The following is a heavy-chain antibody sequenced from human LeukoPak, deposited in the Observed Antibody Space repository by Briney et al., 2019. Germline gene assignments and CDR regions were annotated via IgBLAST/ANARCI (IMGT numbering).Heavy chain of an antibody. D-gene: IGHD5-18*01. CDR2: ISGSGGST. CDR3: AKEGAGYSYGRNPFDY. CDR1: GFTFSSYA. V-gene: IGHV3-23*01. Sequence: PGGSLRLSCAASGFTFSSYAVSWVRQAPGKGLEWVSAISGSGGSTYYADSVKGRFTISRDNSKNTLYLQMNSLRAEDTAVYYCAKEGAGYSYGRNPFDYWGQGTLVTVSS. J-gene: IGHJ4*02.